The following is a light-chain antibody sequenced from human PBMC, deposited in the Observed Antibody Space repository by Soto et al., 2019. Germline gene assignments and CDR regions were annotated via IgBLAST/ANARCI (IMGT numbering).Light chain of an antibody. J-gene: IGKJ5*01. CDR3: QQDYNLPFT. CDR2: GAS. Sequence: EIVVTQSPGTLSLSPGERATLSCRASQSIDSNYLSWYQQKPGQAPRLIISGASTRATGTPARFSGSGSGTDFTLTISSLQPEDFAVYYCQQDYNLPFTFGLGTRLEIK. CDR1: QSIDSNY. V-gene: IGKV3D-7*01.